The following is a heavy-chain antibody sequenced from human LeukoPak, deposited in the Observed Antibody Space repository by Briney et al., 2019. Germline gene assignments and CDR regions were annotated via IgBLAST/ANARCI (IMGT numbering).Heavy chain of an antibody. CDR2: INPNSGGT. D-gene: IGHD3-22*01. Sequence: ASVKVSCKASGYTFTGYYMHWVRQAPGQGLEWMGWINPNSGGTNYAQKFQGRVTMTRDTSISTAYMELSRLRSDDTAVYYCARDLSYYYDSNGYHYRGLFDPWGQGTLVTVSS. V-gene: IGHV1-2*02. CDR3: ARDLSYYYDSNGYHYRGLFDP. J-gene: IGHJ5*02. CDR1: GYTFTGYY.